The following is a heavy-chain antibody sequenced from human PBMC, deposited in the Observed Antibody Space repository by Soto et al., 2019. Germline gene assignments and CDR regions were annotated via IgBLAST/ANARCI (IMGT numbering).Heavy chain of an antibody. CDR1: GFTFGSYA. Sequence: GGSLRLSCSASGFTFGSYAMHWVRQAPGKGLEYVSAITDNGSSTYYADSVKGRFTISRDNSKNTLYLQMRSLRAEDTAVYYCVSFGRVMVAASDYWGQGTQVTVSS. D-gene: IGHD2-15*01. J-gene: IGHJ4*02. CDR2: ITDNGSST. CDR3: VSFGRVMVAASDY. V-gene: IGHV3-64D*08.